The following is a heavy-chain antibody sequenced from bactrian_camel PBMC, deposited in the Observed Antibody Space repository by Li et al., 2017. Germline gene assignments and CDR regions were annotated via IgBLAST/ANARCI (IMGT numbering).Heavy chain of an antibody. Sequence: HVQLVESGGGSVQAGGSLRLSCAASGYTYGTYCMGWFRQVPGKEREGVASIRPGATTTAYASSVRGRFSISLDTAKNTVFLQMNSLKPEDTATYYCAAQFLEASCAVVHAIDNWGQGTQVTVS. CDR3: AAQFLEASCAVVHAIDN. J-gene: IGHJ4*01. CDR1: GYTYGTYC. D-gene: IGHD2*01. CDR2: IRPGATTT. V-gene: IGHV3S1*01.